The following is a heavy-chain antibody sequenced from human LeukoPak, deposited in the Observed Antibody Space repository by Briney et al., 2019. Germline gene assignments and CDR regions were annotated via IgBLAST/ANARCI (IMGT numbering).Heavy chain of an antibody. D-gene: IGHD5-18*01. CDR3: ARHPGYSYGHNDY. CDR1: GGSISSSSYY. CDR2: IYYSGST. V-gene: IGHV4-39*01. Sequence: KASETLSLTCTVSGGSISSSSYYWGWIRQPPGKGLEWIGSIYYSGSTYYNPSLKSRVTISVDTSKNQFSLKLSSVTAADTAVYYCARHPGYSYGHNDYWGQGTLVTVSS. J-gene: IGHJ4*02.